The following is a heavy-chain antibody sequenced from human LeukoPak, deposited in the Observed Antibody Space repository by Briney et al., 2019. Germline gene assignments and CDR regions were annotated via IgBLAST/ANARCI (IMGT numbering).Heavy chain of an antibody. Sequence: GGSLRLSCAASGFTFNTHGMYWVRQAPGKGLEWVAAIWFDGSVKHYSDAVKGRFTISRDNSLNTLYLQMNSLRVEDTAIYYCAKDTAVQFLEPAFWGQGTLVTVSS. D-gene: IGHD3-3*01. CDR1: GFTFNTHG. V-gene: IGHV3-33*06. J-gene: IGHJ4*02. CDR2: IWFDGSVK. CDR3: AKDTAVQFLEPAF.